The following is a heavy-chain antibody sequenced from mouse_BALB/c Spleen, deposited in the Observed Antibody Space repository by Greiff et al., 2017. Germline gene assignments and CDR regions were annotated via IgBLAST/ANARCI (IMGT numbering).Heavy chain of an antibody. Sequence: VQLKESGAELVKPGASVKLSCTASGFNIKDTYMHWVKQRPEQGLEWIGRIDPANGNTKYDPKFQGKATITADTSSNTAYLQLSSLTSEDTAVYYCARGDYDERDFDYWGQGTALTVSS. CDR3: ARGDYDERDFDY. CDR1: GFNIKDTY. V-gene: IGHV14-3*02. J-gene: IGHJ2*01. CDR2: IDPANGNT. D-gene: IGHD2-4*01.